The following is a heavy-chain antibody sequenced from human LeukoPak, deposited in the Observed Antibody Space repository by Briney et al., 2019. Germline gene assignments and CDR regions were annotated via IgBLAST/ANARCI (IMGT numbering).Heavy chain of an antibody. CDR3: ARDGSSGYFFFDY. CDR2: ISSSSSYI. V-gene: IGHV3-21*01. D-gene: IGHD3-22*01. Sequence: PGGSLRLSCAASGFTFSSYSMNWVRQAPGKGLEWVSSISSSSSYIYYADSVKGRFTISRDNAKNSLYLQMNSLRAEDTAVYYCARDGSSGYFFFDYWGQGTLVTVSS. J-gene: IGHJ4*02. CDR1: GFTFSSYS.